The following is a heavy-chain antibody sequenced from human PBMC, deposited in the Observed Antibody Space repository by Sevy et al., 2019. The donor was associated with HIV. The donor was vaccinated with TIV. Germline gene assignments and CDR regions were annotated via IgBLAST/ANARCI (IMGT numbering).Heavy chain of an antibody. CDR2: ISYDERNK. CDR1: GFAFNSYA. Sequence: GGSLRLSCAASGFAFNSYAVHWVRQAPGKGLEWLAVISYDERNKFYADSVRGRFSISRDNSKNTLYLQMNSLRSEDTAVYYCAREEYYGSGTSPLDSWGLGTLVTVSS. CDR3: AREEYYGSGTSPLDS. D-gene: IGHD3-10*01. J-gene: IGHJ4*02. V-gene: IGHV3-30*04.